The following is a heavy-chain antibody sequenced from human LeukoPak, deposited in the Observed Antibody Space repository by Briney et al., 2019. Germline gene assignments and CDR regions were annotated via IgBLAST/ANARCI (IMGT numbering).Heavy chain of an antibody. V-gene: IGHV4-39*07. CDR3: AREAVAGTVNDAFDI. Sequence: PSETLSLTCTVSGGSVSSATYYWSWIRQPPGKGLEWIGEINHSGSTNYNPSLKSRVTISVDTSKNQFSLKLSSVTAADTAVYYCAREAVAGTVNDAFDIWGQGTMVTVSS. CDR2: INHSGST. CDR1: GGSVSSATYY. J-gene: IGHJ3*02. D-gene: IGHD6-19*01.